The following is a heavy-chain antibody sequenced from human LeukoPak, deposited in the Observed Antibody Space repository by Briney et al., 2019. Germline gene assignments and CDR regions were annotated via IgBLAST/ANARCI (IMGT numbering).Heavy chain of an antibody. V-gene: IGHV1-2*02. CDR3: ASLGNYYGSGSYYKPHDY. Sequence: ASVKVSCKASGYTFTGYYMHWVRQAPGQGLEWMGWINPNSGGTNYAQKFQGRVTMTRDTSISTAYMELSSLRSEDTAVYYCASLGNYYGSGSYYKPHDYWGQGTLVTVSS. D-gene: IGHD3-10*01. CDR1: GYTFTGYY. J-gene: IGHJ4*02. CDR2: INPNSGGT.